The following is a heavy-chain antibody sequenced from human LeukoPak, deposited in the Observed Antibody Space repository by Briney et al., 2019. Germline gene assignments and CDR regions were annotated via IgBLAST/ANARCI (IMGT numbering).Heavy chain of an antibody. Sequence: GGSLRLSCAASGFIFSHHGMNWVRQAPGKGLEWVSGIRTDGVTTYYADSVKGRFTISRDNAKNSLYLQMNSLRAEDTAVYYCAGPMGPAAIFGFDYWGQGTLVTVSS. CDR1: GFIFSHHG. CDR3: AGPMGPAAIFGFDY. V-gene: IGHV3-21*01. J-gene: IGHJ4*02. D-gene: IGHD2-2*01. CDR2: IRTDGVTT.